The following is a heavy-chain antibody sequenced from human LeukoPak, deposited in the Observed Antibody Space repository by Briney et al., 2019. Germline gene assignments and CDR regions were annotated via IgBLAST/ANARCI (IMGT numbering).Heavy chain of an antibody. D-gene: IGHD6-19*01. J-gene: IGHJ4*02. Sequence: PGGSLRLSCAASGFTVSSNYMNWVRQAPGKALEWVSVMYSGGSTYYADSVKGRFTISRDNSKNMVYLQMNSLRAEDTAVYYCARVNSPFGSGWYFDFWGQGTLVTVSS. CDR1: GFTVSSNY. CDR2: MYSGGST. CDR3: ARVNSPFGSGWYFDF. V-gene: IGHV3-66*01.